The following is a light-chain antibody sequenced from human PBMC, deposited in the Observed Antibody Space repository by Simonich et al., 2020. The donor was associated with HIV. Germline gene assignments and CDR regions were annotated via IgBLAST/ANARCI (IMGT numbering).Light chain of an antibody. J-gene: IGKJ3*01. CDR1: QNLAHSDGNTH. Sequence: DVVMTQSPLSLPVTLGQPASISCRSSQNLAHSDGNTHLNWFQQRPDQSPRRLIYKVSNRDSGVPDRFSGSGSGTDFTLRISRVEAEDVGVYYCMQSIELPPRFTFGPGTKVDIK. V-gene: IGKV2-30*02. CDR3: MQSIELPPRFT. CDR2: KVS.